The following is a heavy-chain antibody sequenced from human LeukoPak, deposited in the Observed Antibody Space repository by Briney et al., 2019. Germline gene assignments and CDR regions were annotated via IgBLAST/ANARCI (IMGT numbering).Heavy chain of an antibody. Sequence: GGSLRLSCAASGFTFSSYWMSWVRQAPGKGLGWVANIKQDGSEKYYVDSVKGRFTISRDNAKNSLYLQMNSLRAEDTAVYYCARDMGAGMGYCSSTSCPTYDAFDIWRQGTMVTVSS. CDR1: GFTFSSYW. CDR2: IKQDGSEK. D-gene: IGHD2-2*01. CDR3: ARDMGAGMGYCSSTSCPTYDAFDI. V-gene: IGHV3-7*03. J-gene: IGHJ3*02.